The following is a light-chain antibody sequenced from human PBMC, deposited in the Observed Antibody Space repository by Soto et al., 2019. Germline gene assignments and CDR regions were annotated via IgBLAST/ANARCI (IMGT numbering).Light chain of an antibody. Sequence: DIVLTQSPATLSLSPGERATLSCRASQSVSSQLAWYQQKPGQAPRLLIYDAFKRAAGVPDRFSGSGSGTDFTLTISRLEPEDFAVYYCQQYGSSSWTFGQGTKVHIK. J-gene: IGKJ1*01. CDR2: DAF. CDR3: QQYGSSSWT. V-gene: IGKV3-20*01. CDR1: QSVSSQ.